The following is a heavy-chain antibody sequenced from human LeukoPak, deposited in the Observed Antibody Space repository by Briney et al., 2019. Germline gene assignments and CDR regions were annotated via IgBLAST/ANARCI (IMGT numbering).Heavy chain of an antibody. J-gene: IGHJ4*02. CDR3: ARGYSGSYRVDY. CDR1: GFTFSSYW. Sequence: GGSLRLSCAASGFTFSSYWMHWVRQAPGKGRVWVSRISRDGSSTTYADCVKARFTISRHNPKNTLYLQMNSLRAEDTAVYYCARGYSGSYRVDYWGQGTLVTVSS. CDR2: ISRDGSST. V-gene: IGHV3-74*01. D-gene: IGHD1-26*01.